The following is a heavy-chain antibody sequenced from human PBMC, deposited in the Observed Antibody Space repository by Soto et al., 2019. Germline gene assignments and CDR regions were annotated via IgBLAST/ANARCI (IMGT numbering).Heavy chain of an antibody. CDR1: GFTFSTYS. D-gene: IGHD3-22*01. V-gene: IGHV3-48*02. CDR2: ISGRSTVI. CDR3: ATDYDYYDTSGSYYEPFQL. Sequence: GGSLRLSCAASGFTFSTYSMHWVRQAPGKGLEWVSHISGRSTVIYYADSVKGRFTISRDNANNALYLQMSSLRDEDTAVYYCATDYDYYDTSGSYYEPFQLWGQGTLVTVSS. J-gene: IGHJ1*01.